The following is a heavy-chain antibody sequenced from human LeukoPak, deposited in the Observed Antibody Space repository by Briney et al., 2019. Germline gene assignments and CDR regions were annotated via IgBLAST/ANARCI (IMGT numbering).Heavy chain of an antibody. Sequence: SETLSLTCAVYGGSFSDYYWSWIRQPPGKGLEWIGEINHSGSTNYNASLKSRVTISVDTSKNQFSLQLSSVTAVDTAIYYCARYRSTSDKRYLDPWGQGTLVTVSS. CDR2: INHSGST. D-gene: IGHD2-2*01. CDR3: ARYRSTSDKRYLDP. CDR1: GGSFSDYY. J-gene: IGHJ5*02. V-gene: IGHV4-34*01.